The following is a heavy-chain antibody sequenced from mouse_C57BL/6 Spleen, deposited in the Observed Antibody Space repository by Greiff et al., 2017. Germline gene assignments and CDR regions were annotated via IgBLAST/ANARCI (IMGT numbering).Heavy chain of an antibody. V-gene: IGHV1-53*01. J-gene: IGHJ1*03. CDR3: ARGELGRADWYFDV. CDR2: INPSNGGT. CDR1: GYTFTSYW. D-gene: IGHD4-1*01. Sequence: QVQLKQPGTELVKPGASVKLSCKASGYTFTSYWMHWVKQRPGQGLEWIGNINPSNGGTNYNEKFKSKATLTVDKSSSTAYMQLSSLTSEDSAVYYCARGELGRADWYFDVWGTGTTVTVSS.